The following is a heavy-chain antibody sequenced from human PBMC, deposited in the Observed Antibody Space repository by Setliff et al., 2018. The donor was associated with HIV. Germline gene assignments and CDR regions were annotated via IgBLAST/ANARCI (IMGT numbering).Heavy chain of an antibody. CDR1: GGSISSYY. D-gene: IGHD3-16*02. CDR2: IYTSGST. CDR3: AKGSYYDYVWGNYRYTGFDY. V-gene: IGHV4-4*07. Sequence: SETLSLTCTVSGGSISSYYWSWIRQPAGKGLEWIGRIYTSGSTNYNPSLKSRVTMSVDTSKNQFSLKLSSVTAADTAVYYCAKGSYYDYVWGNYRYTGFDYWGQGTLVTVSS. J-gene: IGHJ4*02.